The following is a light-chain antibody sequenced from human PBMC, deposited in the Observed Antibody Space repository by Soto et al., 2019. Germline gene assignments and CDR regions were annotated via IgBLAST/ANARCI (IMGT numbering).Light chain of an antibody. CDR3: SSYTTSNTRQIV. V-gene: IGLV2-14*03. CDR2: DVS. J-gene: IGLJ1*01. Sequence: QSLLTQPASVTGSPGRSITISCPGTSSDVGGYNYVSWYQHHPGKAPKLMIFDVSNRPSGVSNRFSGSKSGNTASLTISGLQPEDEADYYCSSYTTSNTRQIVFGTGTKVTVL. CDR1: SSDVGGYNY.